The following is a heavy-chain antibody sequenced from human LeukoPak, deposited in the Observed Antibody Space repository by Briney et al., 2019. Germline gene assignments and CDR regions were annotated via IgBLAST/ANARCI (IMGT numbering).Heavy chain of an antibody. V-gene: IGHV4-38-2*02. Sequence: PSETLSLTCAVSGYSISSGYYWGWIRQPPGKGLEWIGSIYHSGSTYYNPSLKSRVTISVDTSKNQFSLKLSSVTAADTAVYYCARDRVAALDYWGQGTLVTVSS. CDR1: GYSISSGYY. CDR2: IYHSGST. J-gene: IGHJ4*02. CDR3: ARDRVAALDY. D-gene: IGHD6-6*01.